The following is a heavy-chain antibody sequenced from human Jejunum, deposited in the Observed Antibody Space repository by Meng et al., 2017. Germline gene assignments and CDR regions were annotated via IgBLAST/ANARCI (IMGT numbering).Heavy chain of an antibody. J-gene: IGHJ4*02. Sequence: QLQLQQSGSGLVKPSKTLSLTCAVSGGSINSDGYTWSWIRQPPGKGLDWIGYIYHTGSPYYNPSLKSRLTISVDRSENQFSLKLSSVTAADTAVYYCARMDSAFHYFDYWGQGTLVTVSS. CDR2: IYHTGSP. CDR1: GGSINSDGYT. CDR3: ARMDSAFHYFDY. V-gene: IGHV4-30-2*01. D-gene: IGHD2-2*03.